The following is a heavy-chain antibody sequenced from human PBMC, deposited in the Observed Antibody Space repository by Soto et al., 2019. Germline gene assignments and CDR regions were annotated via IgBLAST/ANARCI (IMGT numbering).Heavy chain of an antibody. CDR2: IIPIFGTA. CDR1: GGTFSSYA. D-gene: IGHD2-2*01. V-gene: IGHV1-69*06. CDR3: ASPYCSSTSCPINEGYYYYGMDV. J-gene: IGHJ6*02. Sequence: QVQLVQSGAEVKKPGSSVKVSCKASGGTFSSYAISWVRQAPGQGLEWMGGIIPIFGTANYEQKIQGRVTITAAKSTSTAYMELSSLRSDDTALYYCASPYCSSTSCPINEGYYYYGMDVWGQGTTVTVSS.